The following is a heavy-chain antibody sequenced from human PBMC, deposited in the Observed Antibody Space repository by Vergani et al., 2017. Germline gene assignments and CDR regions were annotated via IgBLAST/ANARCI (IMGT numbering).Heavy chain of an antibody. V-gene: IGHV3-21*01. CDR3: ARDLSGWSGGGWFDP. CDR1: GFTFSSYS. Sequence: EVQLVESGGGLVKPGGSLRLSCAASGFTFSSYSMNWVRQAPGKGLEWVSSISSSSSYIYYADSVKGRFTISRDNAKNSLYLQMNSLRAEDTAVYYCARDLSGWSGGGWFDPWGQGTLVTVSS. D-gene: IGHD6-19*01. CDR2: ISSSSSYI. J-gene: IGHJ5*02.